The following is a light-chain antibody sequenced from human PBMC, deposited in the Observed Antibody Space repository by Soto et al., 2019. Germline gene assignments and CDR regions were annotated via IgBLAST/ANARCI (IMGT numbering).Light chain of an antibody. V-gene: IGKV3-15*01. CDR1: QSPRSS. J-gene: IGKJ1*01. CDR3: QQYNNLPPP. Sequence: ETMMTQSPDTLSVSLGERATLSCRASQSPRSSLAWYQQKPGQAPRLLIYDASTRATGIPARFSGSGSGTDFTLTIRRRQSEDFAVCYCQQYNNLPPPVGQATKVDSK. CDR2: DAS.